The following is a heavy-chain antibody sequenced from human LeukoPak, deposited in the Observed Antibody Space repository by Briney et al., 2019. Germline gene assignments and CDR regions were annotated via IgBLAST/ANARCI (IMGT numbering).Heavy chain of an antibody. CDR1: GFTFSSYW. CDR3: ARADYGDPFDY. V-gene: IGHV3-74*01. D-gene: IGHD4-17*01. Sequence: GGSLRLSCAASGFTFSSYWMHWVRQAPGKGLVWVSRINSDGSSTSYADSVKGRFTISRDNAKNTLYLQMNSLRAEDTAVYYCARADYGDPFDYWGQGTLVTVSS. CDR2: INSDGSST. J-gene: IGHJ4*02.